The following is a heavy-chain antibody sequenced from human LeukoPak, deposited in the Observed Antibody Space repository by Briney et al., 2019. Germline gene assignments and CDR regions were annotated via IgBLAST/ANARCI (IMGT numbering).Heavy chain of an antibody. V-gene: IGHV5-51*01. CDR3: ARLPPTHDDAFDI. Sequence: GESLKISCKGSGYSFTSYWIGWVRQMPGKGLEWMGIIYPGDSDTRYSPSFQGQVTISADKSISTAYLQWSSLKASDTAMHYCARLPPTHDDAFDIWGQGTMVTVSS. J-gene: IGHJ3*02. CDR2: IYPGDSDT. CDR1: GYSFTSYW.